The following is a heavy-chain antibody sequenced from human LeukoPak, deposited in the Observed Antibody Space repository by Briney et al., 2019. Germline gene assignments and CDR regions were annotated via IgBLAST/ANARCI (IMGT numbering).Heavy chain of an antibody. D-gene: IGHD3-22*01. Sequence: GGSLRLSCAASGFTFSSYSMNWVRQAPGKGLEWVSSISSSSSYIYYADSVKGRFTISRDNAKNSLYLRMNSLRAEDTAVYYCARDYYDSSGYAPLDYWGQGTLVTVSS. V-gene: IGHV3-21*01. CDR3: ARDYYDSSGYAPLDY. CDR2: ISSSSSYI. J-gene: IGHJ4*02. CDR1: GFTFSSYS.